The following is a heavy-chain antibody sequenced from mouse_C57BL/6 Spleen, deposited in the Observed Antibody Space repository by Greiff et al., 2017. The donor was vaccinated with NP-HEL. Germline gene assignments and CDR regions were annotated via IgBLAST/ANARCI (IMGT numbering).Heavy chain of an antibody. Sequence: QVQLKQPGAELVKPGASVKMSCKASGYTFTSYWITWVKQRPGQGLEWIGDIYPGSGSTNYNEKFKSKATLTVDTSSSTAYMQLSSLTSEDSAVYYCASEDSSGYRFAYWGQGTLVTVSA. CDR2: IYPGSGST. J-gene: IGHJ3*01. D-gene: IGHD3-2*02. V-gene: IGHV1-55*01. CDR1: GYTFTSYW. CDR3: ASEDSSGYRFAY.